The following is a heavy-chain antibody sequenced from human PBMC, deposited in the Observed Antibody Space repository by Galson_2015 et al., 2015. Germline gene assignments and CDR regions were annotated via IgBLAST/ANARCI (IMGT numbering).Heavy chain of an antibody. V-gene: IGHV3-23*01. CDR3: AKYLPGRYHRGGFDY. D-gene: IGHD3-16*02. CDR1: GLTFSNYA. J-gene: IGHJ4*02. Sequence: SLRLSCAASGLTFSNYAMNWVRQAAGKGLEWVSAISGSGGSTYYADSVKGRSTISRDNTKNTLYLQMSSLRAEETAIYYCAKYLPGRYHRGGFDYWGQGTLVTVSS. CDR2: ISGSGGST.